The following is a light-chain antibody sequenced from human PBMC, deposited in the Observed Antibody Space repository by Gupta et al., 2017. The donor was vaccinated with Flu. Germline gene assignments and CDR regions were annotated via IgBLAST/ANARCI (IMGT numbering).Light chain of an antibody. Sequence: QLTKPPSSLSASVGDRVTMTCRASQYIRSYLNWFQQKPGKAPKLLIFAGSSLQSGVPARFSGSGSGTDFTLTINNLQPEDFATYFCQQTYSAPYTFGRGTKMEIK. CDR2: AGS. CDR1: QYIRSY. J-gene: IGKJ2*01. CDR3: QQTYSAPYT. V-gene: IGKV1-39*01.